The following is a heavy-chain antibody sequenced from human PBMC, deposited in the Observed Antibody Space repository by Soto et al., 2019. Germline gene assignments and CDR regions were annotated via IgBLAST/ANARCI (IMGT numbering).Heavy chain of an antibody. CDR1: GFTFSSYS. CDR3: ARDRIVGSGSDAFDI. CDR2: ISSSSSYI. Sequence: GGSLRLSCAASGFTFSSYSMNWVRQPPGKGLEWVSSISSSSSYIYYADSVKGRFTISRDNAKNSLYLQMKSLRAEDTAVYDCARDRIVGSGSDAFDIWGQGTMVTVSS. D-gene: IGHD3-10*01. J-gene: IGHJ3*02. V-gene: IGHV3-21*01.